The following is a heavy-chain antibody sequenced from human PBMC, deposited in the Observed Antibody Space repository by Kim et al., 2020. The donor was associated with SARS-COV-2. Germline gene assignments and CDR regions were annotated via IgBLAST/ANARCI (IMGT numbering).Heavy chain of an antibody. CDR3: ARVFGGAYDYGDYDNWYFDL. CDR2: ISSSSSYI. V-gene: IGHV3-21*01. Sequence: GGSLRLSCSASGFTFSSYSMNWVRQAPGKGLEWVSSISSSSSYIYYADSVKGRFTISRDNAKNSLYLQMNSLRAEDTAVYYCARVFGGAYDYGDYDNWYFDLWGRGTLVTVSS. J-gene: IGHJ2*01. D-gene: IGHD4-17*01. CDR1: GFTFSSYS.